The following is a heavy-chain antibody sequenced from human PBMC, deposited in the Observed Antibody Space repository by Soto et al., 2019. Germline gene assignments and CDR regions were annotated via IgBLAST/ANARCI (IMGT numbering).Heavy chain of an antibody. V-gene: IGHV1-2*02. CDR1: GDTFIDYY. CDR2: INPHSGDT. J-gene: IGHJ4*02. D-gene: IGHD1-26*01. CDR3: ARSGYPGSYHPPAF. Sequence: AAVKVSCKASGDTFIDYYIHWVRQAPGQGLEWMGCINPHSGDTNSPPKFQARVTMTRDTSNSTAYMELKRLYSNDTAVYHCARSGYPGSYHPPAFWGQGTLVTVSS.